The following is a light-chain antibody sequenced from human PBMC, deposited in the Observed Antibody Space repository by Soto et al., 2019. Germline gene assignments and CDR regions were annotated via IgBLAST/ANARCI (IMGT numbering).Light chain of an antibody. CDR3: ETWDSNIHWV. CDR1: SGHSSYI. Sequence: QLVLTQSSSASASLGSSVKLTCTLSSGHSSYIIAWHQQQPGKAPRYLMKLEGSGSYNKGSGVPDRFSGSSSGADRYLTISNLQFEDEGDYYCETWDSNIHWVFGGGTKVTVL. CDR2: LEGSGSY. J-gene: IGLJ3*02. V-gene: IGLV4-60*02.